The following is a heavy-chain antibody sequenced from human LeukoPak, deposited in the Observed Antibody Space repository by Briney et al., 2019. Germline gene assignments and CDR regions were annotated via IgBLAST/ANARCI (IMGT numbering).Heavy chain of an antibody. V-gene: IGHV3-7*04. J-gene: IGHJ4*02. D-gene: IGHD6-13*01. CDR1: GFSFGSYC. Sequence: GGSLTLTCAASGFSFGSYCWTCIRQAPGKGLEWVANIKEDGSQTSYVDSVKGRFTISRDNAKNSMFLQMNCLRAEDTAVYYYARGSLSEAGSGDYWGQGTLVTVSS. CDR2: IKEDGSQT. CDR3: ARGSLSEAGSGDY.